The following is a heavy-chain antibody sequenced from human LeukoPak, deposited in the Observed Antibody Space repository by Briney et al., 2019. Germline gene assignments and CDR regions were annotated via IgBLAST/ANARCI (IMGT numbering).Heavy chain of an antibody. V-gene: IGHV4-31*03. Sequence: SETLSLTCTVSGGSISSGGYYWSWVRQHPGKGLEWIGYIYYSGSTYYNPSHKSRVTISVDTSKNQFSLKLSSVTAADTAVYYCAREDFVSYYMDVWGKGTTVTVSS. D-gene: IGHD3-3*01. CDR2: IYYSGST. CDR1: GGSISSGGYY. CDR3: AREDFVSYYMDV. J-gene: IGHJ6*03.